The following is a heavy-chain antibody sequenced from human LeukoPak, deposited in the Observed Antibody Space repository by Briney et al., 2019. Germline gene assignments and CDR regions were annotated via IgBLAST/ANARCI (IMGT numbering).Heavy chain of an antibody. D-gene: IGHD6-19*01. Sequence: PSETLSLTCTVSGGSISSSSYYWGWIRQPPGKGLEWTGSIYYSGSTYYNPSLKSRVTISVDTSKNQFSLKLSSVTAADTAVYYCARRRLQWLGRYNWFDPWGQGTLVTVSS. CDR2: IYYSGST. CDR1: GGSISSSSYY. J-gene: IGHJ5*02. V-gene: IGHV4-39*07. CDR3: ARRRLQWLGRYNWFDP.